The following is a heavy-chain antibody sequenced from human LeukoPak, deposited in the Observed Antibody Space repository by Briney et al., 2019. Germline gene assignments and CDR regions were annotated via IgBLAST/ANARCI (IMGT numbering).Heavy chain of an antibody. CDR2: ISSSSSYI. V-gene: IGHV3-21*01. CDR1: GFTFSSYS. Sequence: PGGSLRLSCAASGFTFSSYSMNWVRQAPGKGLEWVSSISSSSSYIYYADSVKGRFTISRDNAKNSLYLQMNSLRAEDTAVYYCARVPRAIVVAGTFDCWGQGTLVTVSS. D-gene: IGHD6-19*01. J-gene: IGHJ4*02. CDR3: ARVPRAIVVAGTFDC.